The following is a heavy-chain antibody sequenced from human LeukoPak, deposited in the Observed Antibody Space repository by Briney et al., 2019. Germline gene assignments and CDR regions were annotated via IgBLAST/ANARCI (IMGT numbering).Heavy chain of an antibody. CDR2: IIPIFGTP. J-gene: IGHJ6*03. CDR1: GASFSSYA. Sequence: VKVSLQPAGASFSSYAISWVRQAPGQGLEWMGRIIPIFGTPNYAQRFQGRVTITADIVSSTAYMEVNNLTSEDTAVYFRAKQGALRQHYYMDVWGKGTAHTVSS. CDR3: AKQGALRQHYYMDV. V-gene: IGHV1-69*13.